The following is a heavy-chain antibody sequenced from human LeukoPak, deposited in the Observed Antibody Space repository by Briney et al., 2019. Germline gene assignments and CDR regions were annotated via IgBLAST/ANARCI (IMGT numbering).Heavy chain of an antibody. CDR3: ARAYHDSGCLIDY. CDR2: IRGNGATT. Sequence: GGSLRLSCAASGITFSSHAMTWVRQAPGKGLEWVAAIRGNGATTDYADSVKGRFTISRDDSRSTLYLQMNSLRAEDTAVYYCARAYHDSGCLIDYWGQGTLVTVSS. J-gene: IGHJ4*02. D-gene: IGHD6-19*01. CDR1: GITFSSHA. V-gene: IGHV3-23*01.